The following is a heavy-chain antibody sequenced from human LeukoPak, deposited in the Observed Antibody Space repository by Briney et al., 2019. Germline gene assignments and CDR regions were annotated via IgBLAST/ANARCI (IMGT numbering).Heavy chain of an antibody. CDR3: ARARYPYYYGSGSIGY. V-gene: IGHV4-59*01. CDR1: GGSISSYY. CDR2: IYYSGST. D-gene: IGHD3-10*01. J-gene: IGHJ4*02. Sequence: PSETLSLTCTVSGGSISSYYWSWIRQPAGEGLEWIGYIYYSGSTNYHPSLKSQFTISVEKSKNQFSLKLSSVTAADTAVYYCARARYPYYYGSGSIGYWGQGTLVTVSS.